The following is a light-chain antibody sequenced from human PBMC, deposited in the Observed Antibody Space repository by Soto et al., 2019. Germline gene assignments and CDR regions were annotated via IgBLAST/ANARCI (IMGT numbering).Light chain of an antibody. J-gene: IGKJ1*01. CDR2: WAS. V-gene: IGKV4-1*01. CDR3: QQYYGTPWT. CDR1: QSVLYSPNNNNY. Sequence: DIVMTQSPDSLAVSLGERATINCKSSQSVLYSPNNNNYLAWFQQKPGQPPKLLIYWASTRDSGVPDRFSGSGSGTDFTLTISSLQAEDVAFYYCQQYYGTPWTFGQGTKVEIK.